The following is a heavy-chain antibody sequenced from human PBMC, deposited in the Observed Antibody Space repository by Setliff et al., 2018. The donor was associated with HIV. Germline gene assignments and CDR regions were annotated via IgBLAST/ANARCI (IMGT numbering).Heavy chain of an antibody. CDR2: ISGSGVNS. J-gene: IGHJ4*02. D-gene: IGHD3-9*01. Sequence: PGGSLRLSCAASGFAFSNYAMSWVRQAPGKGLEWISGISGSGVNSYYADSVKGRFTISRDNSKNTVYLQMNSLRAEDTAAYYCAKTSNTGYLFCSDYWGQGTLVTVSS. V-gene: IGHV3-23*01. CDR1: GFAFSNYA. CDR3: AKTSNTGYLFCSDY.